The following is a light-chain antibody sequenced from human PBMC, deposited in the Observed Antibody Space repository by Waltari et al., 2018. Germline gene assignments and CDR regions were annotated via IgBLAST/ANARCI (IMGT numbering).Light chain of an antibody. CDR2: TSN. V-gene: IGLV1-44*01. J-gene: IGLJ3*02. CDR1: NSNVGTNN. CDR3: VSWDDSLNGWV. Sequence: QSVLTQPPSTSGTPGQRVSIPCSGTNSNVGTNNVNWYQQVPGTAPKLLLYTSNQEPAGVPDRFSGSQSGTSASLAITGLQPEDEGDYYCVSWDDSLNGWVFGGGTKLTVL.